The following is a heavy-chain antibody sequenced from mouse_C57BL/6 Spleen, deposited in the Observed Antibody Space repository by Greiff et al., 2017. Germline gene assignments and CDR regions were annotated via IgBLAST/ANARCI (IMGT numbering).Heavy chain of an antibody. CDR3: AYYGSSARYAMDY. CDR1: GYTFTSYW. Sequence: VQLQQPGTELVKPGASVKLSCKASGYTFTSYWMHWVKQRPGQGLEWIGNINPSNGGTNYNEKFKSKATLTVDKSSSTAYMQLSSLTSEDSAVYYCAYYGSSARYAMDYWGQGTSVTVSS. J-gene: IGHJ4*01. D-gene: IGHD1-1*01. V-gene: IGHV1-53*01. CDR2: INPSNGGT.